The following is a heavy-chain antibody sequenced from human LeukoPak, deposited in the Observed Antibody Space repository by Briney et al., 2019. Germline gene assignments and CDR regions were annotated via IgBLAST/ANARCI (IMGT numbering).Heavy chain of an antibody. CDR2: IRYDGSNK. CDR1: GFTFSSYG. V-gene: IGHV3-30*02. D-gene: IGHD2-21*02. Sequence: GGTLRLSCAASGFTFSSYGMQWVRQAQGKGLEGGAFIRYDGSNKYYADSVKGRFTISRDNSKNTLYLQMNSLRAEDTAVYYCAKDPCGGDCRYYFDYWGQGTLVTVSS. CDR3: AKDPCGGDCRYYFDY. J-gene: IGHJ4*02.